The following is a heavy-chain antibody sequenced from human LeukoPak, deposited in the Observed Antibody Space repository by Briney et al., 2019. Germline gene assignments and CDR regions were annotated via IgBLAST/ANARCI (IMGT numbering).Heavy chain of an antibody. Sequence: SGTLSLTCAVSGGSISSSNWWSWVRQPPGKGLEWIGEIYHSGSTNYNPSLKSRVTISVDKSKNQFSLKLSSVTAADTAVYYCAKEYFDIVVVPAAVATSGYLDYWGQGTLVTVSS. D-gene: IGHD2-2*01. CDR3: AKEYFDIVVVPAAVATSGYLDY. V-gene: IGHV4-4*02. J-gene: IGHJ4*02. CDR2: IYHSGST. CDR1: GGSISSSNW.